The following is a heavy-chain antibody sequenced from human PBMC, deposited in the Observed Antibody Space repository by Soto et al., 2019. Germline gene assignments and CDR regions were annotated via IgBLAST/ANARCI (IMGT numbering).Heavy chain of an antibody. CDR3: GRVVEGATRHTDSDS. CDR2: VYYSGGS. J-gene: IGHJ5*02. CDR1: GVSIHNSHSF. Sequence: LSLTCAVSGVSIHNSHSFWGWIRQPPGKGLEFIGSVYYSGGSHYNPSLKGRVTISVDTSNNQVSLRVNSVTAADTAVYYCGRVVEGATRHTDSDSWGQGMLVTSPQ. D-gene: IGHD2-15*01. V-gene: IGHV4-39*02.